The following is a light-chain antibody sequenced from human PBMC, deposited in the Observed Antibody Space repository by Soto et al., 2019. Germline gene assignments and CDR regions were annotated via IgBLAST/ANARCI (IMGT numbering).Light chain of an antibody. V-gene: IGKV3-20*01. CDR3: QQYGSSHWT. J-gene: IGKJ1*01. CDR2: GAS. Sequence: EIVLTQSPGTLSLSPGEGATLSCRASQSVRSNYLAWYRQTPGQAPRLLIYGASNRATGIPDRFSGSGSGTDFTLIISRLEPEDFALYYCQQYGSSHWTFGQGTKVDIK. CDR1: QSVRSNY.